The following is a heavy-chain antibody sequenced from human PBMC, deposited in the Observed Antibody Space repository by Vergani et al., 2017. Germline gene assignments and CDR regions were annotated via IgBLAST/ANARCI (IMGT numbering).Heavy chain of an antibody. CDR3: VRGGLATTYNWFDP. J-gene: IGHJ5*01. Sequence: EVLLVESGGDLVQPGGSLRLSCEASGFNFQIYWMGWVRQTAEKGLEWVANIKQDGSEDYYVDSVKGRFTITRDNAKKFIYLQMNSLRADDTAVYYCVRGGLATTYNWFDPWGKGPRVTVS. D-gene: IGHD5-24*01. CDR1: GFNFQIYW. CDR2: IKQDGSED. V-gene: IGHV3-7*01.